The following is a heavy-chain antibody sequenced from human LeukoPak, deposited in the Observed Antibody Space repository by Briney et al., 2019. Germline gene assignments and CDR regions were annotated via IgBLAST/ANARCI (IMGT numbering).Heavy chain of an antibody. Sequence: PGGSLRLSCAASRFTFSSYSMNWVRQAPGKGLEWVSYISSSSSTIYYADSVKGRFTISRDNAKNSLYLQMNSLRAEDTAVYYCARGHIQLWFSLDQWGQGTLVTVPS. CDR1: RFTFSSYS. CDR3: ARGHIQLWFSLDQ. V-gene: IGHV3-48*04. D-gene: IGHD5-18*01. J-gene: IGHJ4*02. CDR2: ISSSSSTI.